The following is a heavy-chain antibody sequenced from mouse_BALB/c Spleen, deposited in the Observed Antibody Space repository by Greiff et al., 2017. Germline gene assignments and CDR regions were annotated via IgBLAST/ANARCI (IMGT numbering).Heavy chain of an antibody. J-gene: IGHJ4*01. V-gene: IGHV1-5*01. CDR1: GYTFTSYW. D-gene: IGHD2-1*01. CDR2: IYPGNSDT. Sequence: EVQLQQSGTVLARPGASVKMSCKASGYTFTSYWMHWVKQRPGQGLEWIGAIYPGNSDTSYNQKFKGKAKLTAVTSTSTAYMELSSLTNEDSAVYYCNAAYGNSYYAMDYWGQGTSVTVSS. CDR3: NAAYGNSYYAMDY.